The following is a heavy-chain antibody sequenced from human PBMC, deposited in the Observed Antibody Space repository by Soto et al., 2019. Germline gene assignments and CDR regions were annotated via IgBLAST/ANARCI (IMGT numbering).Heavy chain of an antibody. Sequence: TSETLFLTCTVSGDSISSVDHYWSWIRQPPGKGLEWMGYIYHSGSTHYNPSLNSRLTISIDTSTNRFSLNLTSVTAADTAVYFCARLRWETENNWFDPWGQGALVTVSS. V-gene: IGHV4-30-4*01. CDR1: GDSISSVDHY. CDR2: IYHSGST. J-gene: IGHJ5*02. CDR3: ARLRWETENNWFDP. D-gene: IGHD1-26*01.